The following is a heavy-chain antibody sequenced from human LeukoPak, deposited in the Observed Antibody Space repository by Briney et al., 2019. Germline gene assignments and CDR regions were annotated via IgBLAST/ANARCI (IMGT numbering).Heavy chain of an antibody. D-gene: IGHD1-14*01. Sequence: PVASVKVSCNASGYTFTDYYIHWVRQAPGQGLEWMVTINPNTGGTNYAQKFQGRVTMTGDKSINTASMELTSLTSGDTAIYYCTRVSIAWSNLYYDFWGQGTLVSVSS. CDR3: TRVSIAWSNLYYDF. CDR1: GYTFTDYY. V-gene: IGHV1-2*02. CDR2: INPNTGGT. J-gene: IGHJ4*02.